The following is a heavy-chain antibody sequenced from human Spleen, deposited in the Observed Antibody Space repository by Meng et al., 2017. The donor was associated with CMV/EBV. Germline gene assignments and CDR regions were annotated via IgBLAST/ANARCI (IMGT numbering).Heavy chain of an antibody. D-gene: IGHD6-13*01. Sequence: ASGYTFTGYDMHWVRQAPGQGLEWMGWINPNSGGTNYAQKFQGRVTMTRDTSISTAYMELSRLRSDDTAVYYCARCNRQLVSLCFDYWGQGTLVTVSS. V-gene: IGHV1-2*02. CDR2: INPNSGGT. CDR3: ARCNRQLVSLCFDY. CDR1: GYTFTGYD. J-gene: IGHJ4*02.